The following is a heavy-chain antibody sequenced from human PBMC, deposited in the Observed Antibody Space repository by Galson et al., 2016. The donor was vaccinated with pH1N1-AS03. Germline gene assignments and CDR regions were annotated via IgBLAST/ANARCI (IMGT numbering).Heavy chain of an antibody. CDR3: ANPRASGTTMVTKLDY. J-gene: IGHJ4*02. D-gene: IGHD5-18*01. CDR1: GFTFSTYA. CDR2: ISGADLST. V-gene: IGHV3-23*01. Sequence: SLRLSCAASGFTFSTYAMSWVRQAPGKGLEWVSSISGADLSTYYADSVKGRFTVSRDNSKNKLYLQMTGLRAEDTAIYYCANPRASGTTMVTKLDYWGQGILVTVSS.